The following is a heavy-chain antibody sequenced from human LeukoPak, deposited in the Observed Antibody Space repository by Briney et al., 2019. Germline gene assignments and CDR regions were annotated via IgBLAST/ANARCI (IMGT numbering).Heavy chain of an antibody. CDR1: GYSFTSYW. CDR3: ARLGHMGRYCSGGSCPPYYYYYYMDV. CDR2: IYPGDSDT. V-gene: IGHV5-51*01. J-gene: IGHJ6*03. D-gene: IGHD2-15*01. Sequence: GESLKISCKGSGYSFTSYWIGWVRQMPGKGLEWMGIIYPGDSDTRHSPSFQGQVTISADKSISTAYLQWSSLKASDTAMYYCARLGHMGRYCSGGSCPPYYYYYYMDVWGKGTTVTISS.